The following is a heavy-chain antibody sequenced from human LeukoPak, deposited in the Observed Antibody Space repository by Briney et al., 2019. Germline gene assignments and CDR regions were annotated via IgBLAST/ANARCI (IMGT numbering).Heavy chain of an antibody. Sequence: SETLSLTCTVSGGSISSYYWSWIRRPPGKGLEWIGYIYYSGSTNYNPSLKSRVTISVDTSKNQFSLKLSSVTAADTAVYYCVRVDAWFGELFSWYFDLWGRGTLVTVSS. CDR2: IYYSGST. CDR3: VRVDAWFGELFSWYFDL. CDR1: GGSISSYY. V-gene: IGHV4-59*01. D-gene: IGHD3-10*01. J-gene: IGHJ2*01.